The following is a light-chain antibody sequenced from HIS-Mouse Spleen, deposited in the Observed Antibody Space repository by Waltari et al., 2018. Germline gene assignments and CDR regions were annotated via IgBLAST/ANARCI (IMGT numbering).Light chain of an antibody. CDR3: AAWDDSLSGPV. CDR1: SPNTGSNY. V-gene: IGLV1-47*01. CDR2: RKN. Sequence: QSVLTQPPSASGTPGQRVTISCSGSSPNTGSNYVYWYQQLPGTAPKLLIYRKNQRPSGVPDRFSGSKSGTSASLAISGLRSEDEADYYCAAWDDSLSGPVFGGGTKLTVL. J-gene: IGLJ3*02.